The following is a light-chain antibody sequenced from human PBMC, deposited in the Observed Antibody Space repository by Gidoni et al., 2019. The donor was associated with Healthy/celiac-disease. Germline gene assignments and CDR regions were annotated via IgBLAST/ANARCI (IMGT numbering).Light chain of an antibody. Sequence: SVLPQPPSVSEAPRQRVTISCSGSSSNIGNNAVNWYQQLPGKAPKLLIYYDDLLPSGVSDRFSGSKSGTSASLAISGLQSEDEADYYCAAWDDSLNGWVFGGGTKLTVL. J-gene: IGLJ3*02. V-gene: IGLV1-36*01. CDR1: SSNIGNNA. CDR2: YDD. CDR3: AAWDDSLNGWV.